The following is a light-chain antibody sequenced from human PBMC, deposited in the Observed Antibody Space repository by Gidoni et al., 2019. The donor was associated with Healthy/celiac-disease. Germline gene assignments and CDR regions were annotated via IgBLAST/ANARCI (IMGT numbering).Light chain of an antibody. CDR3: SSYTSSSTLLVV. CDR1: SSDVGGYNY. Sequence: QSALTQPASASGSPGQSITISCTGTSSDVGGYNYVSWYQQHPGKAPKLMIYEVSNRPSGVSNLFSGSKSGNTASLTISGLQAEDEADYYCSSYTSSSTLLVVFGGGTKLTVL. V-gene: IGLV2-14*01. J-gene: IGLJ2*01. CDR2: EVS.